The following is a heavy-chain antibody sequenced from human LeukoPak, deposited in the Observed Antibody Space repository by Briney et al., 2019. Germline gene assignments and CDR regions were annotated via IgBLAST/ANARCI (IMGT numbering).Heavy chain of an antibody. Sequence: ASVKISCKASGYTFTSYSMNWVRQAPGQGLEWLGWINTNTGNPTYAQGFTGRFVFSLDTYVNTAYLQISSLKAEDTAVYYCARVVHPYDYESSGLTYDAFDIWGQGTMVTVSS. V-gene: IGHV7-4-1*02. CDR1: GYTFTSYS. CDR2: INTNTGNP. D-gene: IGHD3-22*01. J-gene: IGHJ3*02. CDR3: ARVVHPYDYESSGLTYDAFDI.